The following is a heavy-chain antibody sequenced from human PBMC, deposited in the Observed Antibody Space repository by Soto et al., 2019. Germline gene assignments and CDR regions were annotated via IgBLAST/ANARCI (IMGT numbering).Heavy chain of an antibody. CDR3: ARGVGSGSYYNQYNWFDP. Sequence: QVQLVQSGGEVKKPGASVKVSCKASGYTFTNYGISWVRQAPGQGLEWMGWINVYNGNTKYAQKVQGRLTMTTDTSTSTAYMELRSLRSDDTAVYYCARGVGSGSYYNQYNWFDPGGQGTLVTVSS. D-gene: IGHD3-10*01. CDR2: INVYNGNT. J-gene: IGHJ5*02. V-gene: IGHV1-18*01. CDR1: GYTFTNYG.